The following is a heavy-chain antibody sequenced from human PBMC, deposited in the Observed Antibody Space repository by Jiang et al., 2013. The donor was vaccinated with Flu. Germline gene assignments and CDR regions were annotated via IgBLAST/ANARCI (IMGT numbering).Heavy chain of an antibody. D-gene: IGHD1-1*01. V-gene: IGHV4-31*03. J-gene: IGHJ4*02. CDR2: ISYSGST. CDR1: GASISGCCYC. Sequence: QLVESGPGLVKPSQTLSLTCRVSGASISGCCYCWSWVRHLPGEGLEWIGHISYSGSTIYNPSLKSRVTIAADTSTSQFSLRLTSVTAADTAVYYCTRMSRYRKFESWGQGTLVTVSS. CDR3: TRMSRYRKFES.